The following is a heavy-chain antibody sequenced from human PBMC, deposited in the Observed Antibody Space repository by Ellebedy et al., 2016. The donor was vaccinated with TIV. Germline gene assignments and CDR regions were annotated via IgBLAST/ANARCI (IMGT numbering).Heavy chain of an antibody. J-gene: IGHJ6*02. CDR2: IYHSGST. V-gene: IGHV4-38-2*02. D-gene: IGHD3-22*01. CDR1: GYSISSGYY. CDR3: ARDFRPRYDIDYYGMDV. Sequence: SETLSLXXTASGYSISSGYYWGWIRQPPGKGLEWIGSIYHSGSTYYNPSLKSRVTISVDTSKNQFSLKLSSVTAADTAVYYCARDFRPRYDIDYYGMDVWGQGTTVTVSS.